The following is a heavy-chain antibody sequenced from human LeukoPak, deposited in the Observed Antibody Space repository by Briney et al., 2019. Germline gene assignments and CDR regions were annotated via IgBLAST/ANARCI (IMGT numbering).Heavy chain of an antibody. CDR3: ARHAKTAHSFDY. J-gene: IGHJ4*02. V-gene: IGHV4-59*08. D-gene: IGHD1-14*01. CDR1: DGSISNYF. Sequence: SETLSLTCIVSDGSISNYFWSWIRQPPGKGLEWIGYIYYSGSTNYNPSLKSRVTISVDTSKNQFSLRLSSVTAADTAVYYCARHAKTAHSFDYWCQGTLVTVS. CDR2: IYYSGST.